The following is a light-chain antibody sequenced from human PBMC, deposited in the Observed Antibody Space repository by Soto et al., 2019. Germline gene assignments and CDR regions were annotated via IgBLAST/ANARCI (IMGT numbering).Light chain of an antibody. CDR3: SSYTSSTNYTYV. CDR1: SSDVGAYNY. CDR2: EVS. J-gene: IGLJ1*01. Sequence: QSALTQPASVSGSPGQSITISCTGSSSDVGAYNYVSWFQHHPGQAPKLMIYEVSNRPSGVSDRFSGSKSGNTASLTISGLQAEDEADYYCSSYTSSTNYTYVFGTGTKLTVL. V-gene: IGLV2-14*01.